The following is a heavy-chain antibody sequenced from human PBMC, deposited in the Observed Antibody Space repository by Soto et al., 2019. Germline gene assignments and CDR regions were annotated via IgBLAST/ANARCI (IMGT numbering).Heavy chain of an antibody. J-gene: IGHJ4*02. CDR1: GYTFATYG. CDR2: ISAYNGNT. D-gene: IGHD3-3*01. Sequence: ASVKVSCKASGYTFATYGISWVRQAPGQGLEWMGWISAYNGNTNYAQKLQGRVTMTTDTSTSTAYMELRSLRSDDTAVYYCARVLTYYDFWSGYYDASTYDYWGQGTLVTVSS. V-gene: IGHV1-18*01. CDR3: ARVLTYYDFWSGYYDASTYDY.